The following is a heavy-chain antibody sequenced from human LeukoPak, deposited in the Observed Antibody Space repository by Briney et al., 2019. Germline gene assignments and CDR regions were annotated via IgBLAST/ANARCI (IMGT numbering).Heavy chain of an antibody. J-gene: IGHJ5*02. V-gene: IGHV1-2*02. CDR3: ARGRALRLITMVRGVIIHNWFDP. CDR1: GYTLTGYY. Sequence: GASVKVSCKASGYTLTGYYMHWVRQAPGQGLEWMGWINPNSGGTNYAQKFQGRVTMTRDTSISTAYMELSRLRSDDTAVYYCARGRALRLITMVRGVIIHNWFDPWCQGTLVTVSS. CDR2: INPNSGGT. D-gene: IGHD3-10*01.